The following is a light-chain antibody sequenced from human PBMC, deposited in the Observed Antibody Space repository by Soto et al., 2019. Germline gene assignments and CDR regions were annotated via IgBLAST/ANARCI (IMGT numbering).Light chain of an antibody. CDR3: QQSYSTPRT. J-gene: IGKJ1*01. V-gene: IGKV1-39*01. Sequence: DIQMPQSPSSLSASVGDRVTITCRASQSLSSYLNWYQQKPGKAPKLLIYAASSLQSGVTSRFSGSGSGTDFTLTISSLQPEDFATYYCQQSYSTPRTFGQGTKVEIK. CDR1: QSLSSY. CDR2: AAS.